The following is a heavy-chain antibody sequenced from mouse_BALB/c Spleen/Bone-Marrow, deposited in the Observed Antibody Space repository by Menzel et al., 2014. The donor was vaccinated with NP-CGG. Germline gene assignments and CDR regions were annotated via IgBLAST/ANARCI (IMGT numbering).Heavy chain of an antibody. CDR2: IYPGNINI. Sequence: QVQLQQSGPELVKPGASMRISCKASGYTFATYFIHWVKQRPGQGLEWIGWIYPGNINIKYNENFKDKVTLTADKSSNTAHLQFSSLTSEDSAVYFCARGDYYRSVMDYWGQGTSVKVSS. V-gene: IGHV1S56*01. J-gene: IGHJ4*01. CDR1: GYTFATYF. CDR3: ARGDYYRSVMDY. D-gene: IGHD2-14*01.